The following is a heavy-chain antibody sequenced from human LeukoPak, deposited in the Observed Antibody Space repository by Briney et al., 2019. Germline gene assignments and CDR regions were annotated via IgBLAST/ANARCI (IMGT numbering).Heavy chain of an antibody. V-gene: IGHV3-7*02. CDR3: ARAPVIDYYGSGSYFDY. CDR2: MNPDGSTK. Sequence: GGSLRLSCAASGFAFSSSWMAWVRQAPGKGLEWVGNMNPDGSTKNYVDSVRGRFTISRDNAKNSLYLQMNNLTDEDTAVYYCARAPVIDYYGSGSYFDYWGQGTLVTVSS. J-gene: IGHJ4*02. D-gene: IGHD3-10*01. CDR1: GFAFSSSW.